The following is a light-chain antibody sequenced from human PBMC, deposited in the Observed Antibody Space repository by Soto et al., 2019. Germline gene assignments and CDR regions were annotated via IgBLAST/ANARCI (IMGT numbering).Light chain of an antibody. J-gene: IGLJ2*01. CDR3: QSYDSRLRV. CDR2: GNN. Sequence: QSVLTQPPSVSGAPGQRVTIFCTGSSSNIGAGYDVHWYQQLPGTAPKLLIYGNNNRPSGVPDRFSGSKSGTSASLAITGLQAEDEADYYCQSYDSRLRVFGGGTKLTVL. CDR1: SSNIGAGYD. V-gene: IGLV1-40*01.